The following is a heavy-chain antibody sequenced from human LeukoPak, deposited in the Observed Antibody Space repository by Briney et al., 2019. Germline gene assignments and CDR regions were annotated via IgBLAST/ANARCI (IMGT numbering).Heavy chain of an antibody. CDR2: INHSGST. D-gene: IGHD6-13*01. Sequence: SETLSLTCAVYGRSFSVYSWSWIRQPPGKGLEWIGEINHSGSTNYNPSLKSRVTISVGTSKNQFSLKLSSVTAADTAVYYCARTAAAPDYCGQGTLVTVSS. V-gene: IGHV4-34*01. CDR1: GRSFSVYS. CDR3: ARTAAAPDY. J-gene: IGHJ4*02.